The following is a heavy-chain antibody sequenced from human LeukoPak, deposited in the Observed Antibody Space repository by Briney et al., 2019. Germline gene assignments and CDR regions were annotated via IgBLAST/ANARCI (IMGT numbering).Heavy chain of an antibody. Sequence: GGSLRLSCAASGFTFSSYGMHWVRQAPGKGLEWVSSISSRSSFKDYADSVKGRFTISRDNAKNLLYLQMNSLRAEDTAVYFCAEDGGSWSDYSYFDYWGQGTQVTVSS. J-gene: IGHJ4*02. CDR1: GFTFSSYG. V-gene: IGHV3-21*06. CDR3: AEDGGSWSDYSYFDY. CDR2: ISSRSSFK. D-gene: IGHD3-3*01.